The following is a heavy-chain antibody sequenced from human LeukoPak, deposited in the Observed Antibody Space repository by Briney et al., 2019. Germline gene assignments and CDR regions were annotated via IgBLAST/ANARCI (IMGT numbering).Heavy chain of an antibody. D-gene: IGHD6-19*01. J-gene: IGHJ5*02. V-gene: IGHV4-39*07. CDR3: ARDVAVAGSNWFDP. CDR1: GGSISSPNSY. CDR2: LHYSGST. Sequence: PSETLSLTCTVSGGSISSPNSYWGWIRQSPGKGLEWIGSLHYSGSTYYNPSLQSRVTILVDTSKNQFSLRLSSVTAADTAVYYCARDVAVAGSNWFDPWGRGTLVTVSS.